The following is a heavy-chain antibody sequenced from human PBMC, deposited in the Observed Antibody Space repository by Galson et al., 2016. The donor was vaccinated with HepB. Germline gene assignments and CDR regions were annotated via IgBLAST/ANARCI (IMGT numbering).Heavy chain of an antibody. CDR3: STGPRVGSPEQFPH. CDR1: GYIFNTYW. Sequence: QSGAEVKKPGESLRISCRGSGYIFNTYWISWVRQMPGIGLEWMGRIDPSDSHSDYSPSFRGHVSISLDKSLNPVYLHWRSLRASDTAVFSCSTGPRVGSPEQFPHWGQGTPVIVSP. J-gene: IGHJ1*01. V-gene: IGHV5-10-1*01. D-gene: IGHD3-10*01. CDR2: IDPSDSHS.